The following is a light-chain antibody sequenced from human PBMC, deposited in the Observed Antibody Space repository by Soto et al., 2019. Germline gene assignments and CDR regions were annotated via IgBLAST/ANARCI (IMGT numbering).Light chain of an antibody. Sequence: SYELTQPSSVSVSPGQPAMITCSGNVLAKKYARWFQQKPGQAPVVVIYKDTERPSGIPERFSGSSSGTTVTLTISGAQFEDEADYYCYSAADNNLVFGGGTKLTVL. CDR3: YSAADNNLV. J-gene: IGLJ3*02. CDR1: VLAKKY. CDR2: KDT. V-gene: IGLV3-27*01.